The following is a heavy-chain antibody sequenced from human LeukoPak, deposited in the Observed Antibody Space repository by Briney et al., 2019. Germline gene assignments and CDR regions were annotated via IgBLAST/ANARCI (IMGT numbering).Heavy chain of an antibody. CDR1: GFIISSDY. V-gene: IGHV3-53*01. D-gene: IGHD3-16*01. J-gene: IGHJ4*02. CDR2: IYRGDAT. Sequence: GGSLRLSCAASGFIISSDYMSWVRQAPGKGLEWVSVIYRGDATYYAESVKGRFTISRDRSKNTLYLQMNSLSAEDTAMYYCVREIGNSGNYDWGQGTLVTV. CDR3: VREIGNSGNYD.